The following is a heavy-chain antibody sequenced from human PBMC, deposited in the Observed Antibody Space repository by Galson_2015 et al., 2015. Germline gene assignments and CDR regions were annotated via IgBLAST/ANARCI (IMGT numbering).Heavy chain of an antibody. J-gene: IGHJ3*02. D-gene: IGHD6-13*01. CDR2: ISYDGSNK. Sequence: SLRLSCAASGFTFSSYAMHWVRQAPGKGLEWVAVISYDGSNKYYADSVKGRFTISRDNSKNTLYLQMNSLRAEDTAVYYCARGLVALGPLADSSTYFDIWGQGTMVTVSS. CDR1: GFTFSSYA. V-gene: IGHV3-30-3*01. CDR3: ARGLVALGPLADSSTYFDI.